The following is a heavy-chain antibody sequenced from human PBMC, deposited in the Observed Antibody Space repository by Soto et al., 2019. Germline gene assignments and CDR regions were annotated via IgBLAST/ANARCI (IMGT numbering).Heavy chain of an antibody. V-gene: IGHV2-5*01. Sequence: SGPTLVKPTQTLTLTCTFSGFSLSTSGVGVGWIRQPPGKALEWLALIYWNDDKRYSPSLKSRLTITKDTSKNQVVLTMTNMDPVDTATYYCAHLYPRDGYNYGQGWFDPWGQGTLVTVSS. J-gene: IGHJ5*02. CDR3: AHLYPRDGYNYGQGWFDP. CDR2: IYWNDDK. D-gene: IGHD5-12*01. CDR1: GFSLSTSGVG.